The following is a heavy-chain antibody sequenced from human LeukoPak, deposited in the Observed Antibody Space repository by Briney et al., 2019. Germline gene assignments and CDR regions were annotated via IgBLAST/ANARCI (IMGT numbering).Heavy chain of an antibody. D-gene: IGHD3-10*02. V-gene: IGHV3-30*03. J-gene: IGHJ4*02. CDR3: ATLFGELLGMDY. Sequence: GGSLRLSCAASGFTFSSYGMHWVRQAPGKGLEWVAVISYDGSNKYYADSAKGRFTISRDNSKNTLYLQMNSLRAGDTAVYYCATLFGELLGMDYWGQGTLVTVSS. CDR2: ISYDGSNK. CDR1: GFTFSSYG.